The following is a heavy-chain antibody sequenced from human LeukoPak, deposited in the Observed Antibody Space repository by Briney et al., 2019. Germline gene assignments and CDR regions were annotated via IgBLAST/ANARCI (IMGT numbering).Heavy chain of an antibody. CDR1: GFTFSSYS. J-gene: IGHJ4*02. CDR3: ARVRTGY. D-gene: IGHD1-14*01. CDR2: ISNSGSTI. V-gene: IGHV3-48*02. Sequence: GGSLRLSCAASGFTFSSYSMNWVRQAPGKGLEWISYISNSGSTIYYADSVKGRFTISRDNAKNSLHLQMNSLRDEDTAVYYCARVRTGYWGQGTLVTVSS.